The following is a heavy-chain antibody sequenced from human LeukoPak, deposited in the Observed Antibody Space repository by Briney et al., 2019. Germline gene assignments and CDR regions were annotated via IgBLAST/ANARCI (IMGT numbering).Heavy chain of an antibody. D-gene: IGHD2-8*01. Sequence: GGSLRLSCAASGFTFNNYALTWVRQTPGKGLECVSAISGDGVSPYYADSVKGRFTISRDNAKNTLYLQMNSLRAEDTAVYYCARALTNGSVGGFDFWGQGTLVTVSS. CDR2: ISGDGVSP. CDR1: GFTFNNYA. J-gene: IGHJ4*02. CDR3: ARALTNGSVGGFDF. V-gene: IGHV3-23*01.